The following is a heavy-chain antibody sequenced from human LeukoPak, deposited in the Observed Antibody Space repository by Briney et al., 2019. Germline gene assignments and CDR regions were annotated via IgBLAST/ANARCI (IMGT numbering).Heavy chain of an antibody. CDR1: GFTFSSYS. D-gene: IGHD2-15*01. Sequence: GGSLRLSCAASGFTFSSYSMNWVRQAPGKGLEWVSYLSSTSGTRYYADSVKGRFTISRDNAKSSLYLQMNSLRAEDTAVYYCARDRGILARSSPIDYWGQGTLVTVSS. V-gene: IGHV3-48*01. J-gene: IGHJ4*02. CDR2: LSSTSGTR. CDR3: ARDRGILARSSPIDY.